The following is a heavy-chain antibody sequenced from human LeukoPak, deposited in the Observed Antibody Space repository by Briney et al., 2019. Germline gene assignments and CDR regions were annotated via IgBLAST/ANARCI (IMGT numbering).Heavy chain of an antibody. V-gene: IGHV3-30*04. CDR2: ISYDGSNK. D-gene: IGHD6-13*01. CDR3: ARGGRSAAGIQLIDY. Sequence: GGSLRLSCAASGFTFSSYAMHWVRQAPGKGLEWVAVISYDGSNKYYADSVKGRFTISRDNSKNTLYLQMNSLRAEDTAVYYCARGGRSAAGIQLIDYWGQGTLVTVSS. J-gene: IGHJ4*02. CDR1: GFTFSSYA.